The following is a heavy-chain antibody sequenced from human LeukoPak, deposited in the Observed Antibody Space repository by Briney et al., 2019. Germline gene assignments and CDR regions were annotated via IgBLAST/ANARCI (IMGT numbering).Heavy chain of an antibody. CDR1: CGSISNYY. CDR3: ARRFDY. J-gene: IGHJ4*02. CDR2: IYDSGST. V-gene: IGHV4-59*01. Sequence: SETLSLTCTVSCGSISNYYWSWIRQPPGKGLEWIRYIYDSGSTNYNPSLRSRVTISVDTSKNQFSLKMDSVTAADTAVYYCARRFDYWGQGTLVTVSS.